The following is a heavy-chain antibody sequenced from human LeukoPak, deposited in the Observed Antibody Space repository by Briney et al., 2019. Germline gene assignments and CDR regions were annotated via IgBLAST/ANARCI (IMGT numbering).Heavy chain of an antibody. V-gene: IGHV4-59*13. CDR3: AKVADGSAWSADY. D-gene: IGHD6-19*01. CDR1: GGSISSYY. Sequence: PSETLSLTCTVSGGSISSYYWSWIRQPPGKGLEWIGYIYYTGGTNYNPSLKSRVTMSVDTSKNQFSLKLTSLTAADTAVYYCAKVADGSAWSADYWGQGTLVTVSS. J-gene: IGHJ4*02. CDR2: IYYTGGT.